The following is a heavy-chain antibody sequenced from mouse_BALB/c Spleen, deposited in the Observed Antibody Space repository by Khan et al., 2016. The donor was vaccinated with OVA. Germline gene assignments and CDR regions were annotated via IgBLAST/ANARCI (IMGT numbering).Heavy chain of an antibody. Sequence: EVMLVESGGGLVQPGGSRKLSCAASGFTFSRFGMHWVRQAPEKGLVWVAYISSGSSTIYYADTVKGRFTISRDNPKNTLFLQMTSLRSEDTAMYYCARDSNLDYWGQGTTLTVSS. CDR2: ISSGSSTI. V-gene: IGHV5-17*02. CDR1: GFTFSRFG. CDR3: ARDSNLDY. J-gene: IGHJ2*01.